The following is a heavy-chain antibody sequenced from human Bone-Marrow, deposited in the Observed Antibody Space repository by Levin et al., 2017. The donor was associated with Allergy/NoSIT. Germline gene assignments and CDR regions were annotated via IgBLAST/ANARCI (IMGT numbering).Heavy chain of an antibody. CDR2: ISSSGDYI. CDR1: GSILRTYS. J-gene: IGHJ3*02. CDR3: ARESDYGDGIGSFDI. Sequence: KSGGSLRLSCAASGSILRTYSLMWLRQAPGKGLEWVSFISSSGDYIYYADSLKGRVGISRDDAKNSAVLEMSSLRIEDTAVYYCARESDYGDGIGSFDIWGQGTVVTVSS. V-gene: IGHV3-21*01. D-gene: IGHD4-17*01.